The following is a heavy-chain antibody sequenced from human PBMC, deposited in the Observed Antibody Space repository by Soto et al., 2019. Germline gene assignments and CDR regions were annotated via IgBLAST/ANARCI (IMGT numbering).Heavy chain of an antibody. CDR3: ARKRNEYSSGWSPWVDY. J-gene: IGHJ4*02. V-gene: IGHV4-39*01. D-gene: IGHD6-19*01. CDR2: IYYSGST. Sequence: PSETLSLTCTVSGGSISSSSYYWGWIRQPPGKGLEWIGSIYYSGSTYYNPSLKSRVTISVDTSKNQFSLKLSSVTAADTAVYYCARKRNEYSSGWSPWVDYWGQGTLVTVSS. CDR1: GGSISSSSYY.